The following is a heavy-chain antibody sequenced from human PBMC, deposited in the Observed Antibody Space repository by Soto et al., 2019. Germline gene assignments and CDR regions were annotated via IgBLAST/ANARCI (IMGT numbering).Heavy chain of an antibody. Sequence: ASETLSLTCTVSGGSISSGDYCRNWIRQTPGKGLEWIGSMYYSGTTYYNPALKSRLNISIDSSKNQFSLKLTSVTAADTAVYYCVRDLTESYWCFDLWGRGTLVTVSS. J-gene: IGHJ2*01. CDR2: MYYSGTT. V-gene: IGHV4-30-4*01. D-gene: IGHD3-10*01. CDR1: GGSISSGDYC. CDR3: VRDLTESYWCFDL.